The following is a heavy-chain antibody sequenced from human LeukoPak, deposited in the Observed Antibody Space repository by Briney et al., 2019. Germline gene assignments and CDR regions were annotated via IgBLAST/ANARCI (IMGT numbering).Heavy chain of an antibody. Sequence: PGGSLRLSCAASGFTFDDFAMQWVRQAPGKGLEWVSGISSKSDSIGYADSVKGRFTISRDNAKNSLYLQMNSLRAEDTALYYCAKATGMGAFDIWGQGTMVTVSS. CDR3: AKATGMGAFDI. D-gene: IGHD3-10*01. CDR2: ISSKSDSI. V-gene: IGHV3-9*01. J-gene: IGHJ3*02. CDR1: GFTFDDFA.